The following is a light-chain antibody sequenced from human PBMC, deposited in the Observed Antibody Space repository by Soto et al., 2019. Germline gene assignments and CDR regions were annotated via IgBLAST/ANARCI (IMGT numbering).Light chain of an antibody. V-gene: IGLV4-60*03. CDR3: ETWDNDNVV. CDR2: VEVSGIY. Sequence: QLVLTQSSAASASLGSSVKLTCTLSSGHIGYIIAWHLQQPGQAPRYLMRVEVSGIYNKGSGVPDRFSGSSTGADRHLVISNLQSEDEADYYCETWDNDNVVFGGGTKLTVL. J-gene: IGLJ2*01. CDR1: SGHIGYI.